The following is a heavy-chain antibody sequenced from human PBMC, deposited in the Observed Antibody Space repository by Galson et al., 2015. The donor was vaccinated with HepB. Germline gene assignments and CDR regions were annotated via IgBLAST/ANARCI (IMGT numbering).Heavy chain of an antibody. Sequence: ETLSPTCTVSGGSVSSGSYYWSWIRQPPGKGLEWIGYIYYSGSTKYNHALKSRVTISVDTSKNQFSLKLSSVTAADTAVYYCARGLEDRYYYYGMDVWGQGTTVTVSS. CDR1: GGSVSSGSYY. CDR3: ARGLEDRYYYYGMDV. V-gene: IGHV4-61*01. D-gene: IGHD3-22*01. J-gene: IGHJ6*02. CDR2: IYYSGST.